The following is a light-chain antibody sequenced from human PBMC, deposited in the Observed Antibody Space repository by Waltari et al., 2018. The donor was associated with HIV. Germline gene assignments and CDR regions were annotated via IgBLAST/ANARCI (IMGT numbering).Light chain of an antibody. CDR3: AAWDDSLSGWV. CDR2: RNS. J-gene: IGLJ3*02. CDR1: SSNIGDNY. Sequence: QSALTQPPSTSGTPGQTVTIPCSGSSSNIGDNYVSWYQQLPATAPKLLIYRNSQRPSGVRDRFSGSKSGTSASLAINDLRSEDEAEYHCAAWDDSLSGWVFGGGTNLTVL. V-gene: IGLV1-47*01.